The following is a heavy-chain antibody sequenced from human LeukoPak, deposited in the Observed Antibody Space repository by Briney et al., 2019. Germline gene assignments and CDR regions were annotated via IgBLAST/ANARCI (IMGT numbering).Heavy chain of an antibody. Sequence: SETLSLTCTVSGGSISSSGFYWGWIRQPPGKGLEWIGSIYYTGSTYYNPSLKSRATISVDTSKNHFSLKLISVTDADTAMYYCARGTGGAAAADFDPWGQGTLVTVPS. CDR2: IYYTGST. D-gene: IGHD6-13*01. V-gene: IGHV4-39*07. CDR3: ARGTGGAAAADFDP. J-gene: IGHJ5*02. CDR1: GGSISSSGFY.